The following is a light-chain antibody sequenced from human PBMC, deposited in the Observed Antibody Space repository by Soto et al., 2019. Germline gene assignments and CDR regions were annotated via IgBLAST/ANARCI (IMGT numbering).Light chain of an antibody. CDR3: QQYAGYPWT. J-gene: IGKJ2*01. Sequence: DIQMTQSPSTLSAPVGDRVTITCRAGRRIGGWLAWNQQQPGKAPKLLVYDASTLQSGVPSRFSGNGSGTEFTLTISRLQPEDLATYFCQQYAGYPWTFGQVTRLGIK. V-gene: IGKV1-5*01. CDR2: DAS. CDR1: RRIGGW.